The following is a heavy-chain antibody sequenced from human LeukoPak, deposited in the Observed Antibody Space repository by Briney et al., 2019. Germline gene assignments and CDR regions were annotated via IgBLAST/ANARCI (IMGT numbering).Heavy chain of an antibody. Sequence: SETLSLTCTVSGYSISSGYYWGWIRPPPGKGLEWIGSIYHSGSTYYNPSLKSRVTMSVDTSKNQFSLKLSSVTAADTAVYYCARDTYYYGWGSQTPHFDYWGQGTLVTVSS. CDR3: ARDTYYYGWGSQTPHFDY. V-gene: IGHV4-38-2*02. D-gene: IGHD3-10*01. CDR1: GYSISSGYY. J-gene: IGHJ4*02. CDR2: IYHSGST.